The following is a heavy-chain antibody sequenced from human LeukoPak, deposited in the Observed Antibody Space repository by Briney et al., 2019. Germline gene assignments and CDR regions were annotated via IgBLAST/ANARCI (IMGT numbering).Heavy chain of an antibody. V-gene: IGHV1-2*02. CDR3: ARGGEFDN. D-gene: IGHD7-27*01. Sequence: ASVKVSCKASGYTFTGYYIHWVRQAPGQGLEWMGWVNPNSGDTKYAQKFQDSVTMTRDTSINTVYMELNRLRPDDTAVYYCARGGEFDNWGQGTQATVSS. CDR1: GYTFTGYY. J-gene: IGHJ4*02. CDR2: VNPNSGDT.